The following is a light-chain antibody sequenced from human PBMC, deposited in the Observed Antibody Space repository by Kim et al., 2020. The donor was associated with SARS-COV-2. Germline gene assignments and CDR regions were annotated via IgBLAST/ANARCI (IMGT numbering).Light chain of an antibody. CDR1: QSISSSD. J-gene: IGKJ4*01. V-gene: IGKV3-20*01. CDR2: GAS. CDR3: QQYGTSPLT. Sequence: SPGERASLSCWASQSISSSDLAWYQQRPGQAPRLIIYGASSRATGIPDRFSGSGSGTDFTLTISRLEPEDFAVYYCQQYGTSPLTFGGGTEVDIK.